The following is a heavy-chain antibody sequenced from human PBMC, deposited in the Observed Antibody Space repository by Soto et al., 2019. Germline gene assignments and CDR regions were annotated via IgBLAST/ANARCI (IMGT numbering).Heavy chain of an antibody. V-gene: IGHV1-3*01. CDR3: ARTPPPSRRLDY. CDR1: GYTFTSYA. CDR2: INAGNGNT. J-gene: IGHJ4*02. Sequence: ASVKVSCKASGYTFTSYAMHWVRQAPGQRLEWMGWINAGNGNTKYSQKFQGRVTITRDTSASTAYMELSSLRSEDTAVYYCARTPPPSRRLDYWGQGTLVTVSS. D-gene: IGHD6-13*01.